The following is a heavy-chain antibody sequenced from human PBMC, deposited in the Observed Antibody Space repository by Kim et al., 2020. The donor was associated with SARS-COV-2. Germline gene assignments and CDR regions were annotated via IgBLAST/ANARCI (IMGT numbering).Heavy chain of an antibody. CDR2: IYYSGST. D-gene: IGHD1-26*01. V-gene: IGHV4-59*13. J-gene: IGHJ3*02. CDR1: GGSISSYY. Sequence: SETLSLTCTVSGGSISSYYWSWIRQPPGKGLEWIGYIYYSGSTNYNPSLKSRVTISVDTSKNQFSLKLSSVTAADTAVYYCAREPTAGIVGAPHAFDIWGQGTMVTVSS. CDR3: AREPTAGIVGAPHAFDI.